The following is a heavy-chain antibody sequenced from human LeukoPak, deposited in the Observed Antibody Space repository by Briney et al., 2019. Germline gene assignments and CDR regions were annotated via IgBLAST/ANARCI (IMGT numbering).Heavy chain of an antibody. CDR1: GYTFTSYY. D-gene: IGHD1-26*01. CDR2: INPSGGST. V-gene: IGHV1-46*01. J-gene: IGHJ6*02. CDR3: ATPIVGAPYGMDV. Sequence: ASVKVSCKASGYTFTSYYMHWVRQAPGQGLEWMGIINPSGGSTSYAQKFQGRVTMTRDTSTSTVYMELSSLRSEDTAVYYCATPIVGAPYGMDVWGQGTTVTASS.